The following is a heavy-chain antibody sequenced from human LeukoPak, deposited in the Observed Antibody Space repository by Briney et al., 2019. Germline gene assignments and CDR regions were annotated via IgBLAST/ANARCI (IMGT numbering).Heavy chain of an antibody. Sequence: GGSLRLSCAASGFTFRSYAMQWVRQAPGKGLEWVSYITYNSGTIFYADSVKGRFTISRDNSKNTLYLQMNSLRAEDTAVYCCARPYYYDSGGNYWGQGTLVTVSS. D-gene: IGHD3-22*01. J-gene: IGHJ4*02. CDR3: ARPYYYDSGGNY. CDR2: ITYNSGTI. CDR1: GFTFRSYA. V-gene: IGHV3-48*01.